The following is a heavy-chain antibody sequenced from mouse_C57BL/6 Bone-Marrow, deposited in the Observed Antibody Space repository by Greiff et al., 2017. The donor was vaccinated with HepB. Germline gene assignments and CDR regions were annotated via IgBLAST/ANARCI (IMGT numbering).Heavy chain of an antibody. CDR3: AREGRGNYGYFDV. CDR2: INYDGSST. V-gene: IGHV5-16*01. D-gene: IGHD1-1*02. J-gene: IGHJ1*03. Sequence: EVHLVESEGGLVQPGSSMKLSCTASGFTFSDYYMAWVRQVPEKGLEWVANINYDGSSTYYLDSLKSRFIISRDNAKNILYLQMSSLKSEDTATYYCAREGRGNYGYFDVWGTGTTVTVSS. CDR1: GFTFSDYY.